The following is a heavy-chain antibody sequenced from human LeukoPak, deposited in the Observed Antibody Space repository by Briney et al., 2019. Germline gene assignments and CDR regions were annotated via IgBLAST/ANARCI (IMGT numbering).Heavy chain of an antibody. CDR3: ARESPRTFGWRKYYGMDV. CDR2: ISKDKSFE. CDR1: GFTFSSYN. V-gene: IGHV3-30*03. D-gene: IGHD2/OR15-2a*01. Sequence: PGGSLRLSCVASGFTFSSYNMHWVRQAPGKGLEWVAVISKDKSFEYYGDSVKGRFTISRDNPRNTVYLEMNSLRAEDTAVYYCARESPRTFGWRKYYGMDVWGQGTTVTVSS. J-gene: IGHJ6*02.